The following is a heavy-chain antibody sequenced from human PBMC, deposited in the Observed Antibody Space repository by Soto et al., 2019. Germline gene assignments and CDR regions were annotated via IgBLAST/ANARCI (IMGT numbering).Heavy chain of an antibody. V-gene: IGHV1-69*15. CDR1: GGTFSNYA. D-gene: IGHD5-12*01. CDR2: IIPIFGSA. CDR3: AKDGGKDGYFGNWCDP. J-gene: IGHJ5*02. Sequence: QVQLVQSGAEVKKPGSSVKVSCKASGGTFSNYAITWVRQAPGQGLEWLGRIIPIFGSANYAQKFQGRVTITADESTTTAYMELSSLRSDDTAVYYCAKDGGKDGYFGNWCDPWGQGTLVTVSS.